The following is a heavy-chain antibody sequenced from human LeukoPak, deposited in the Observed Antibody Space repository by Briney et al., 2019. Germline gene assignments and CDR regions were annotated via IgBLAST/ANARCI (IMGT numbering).Heavy chain of an antibody. V-gene: IGHV5-51*01. CDR3: ARLYGSGSYYIDY. CDR2: IYPGDSDT. Sequence: GESLKISCEGSGYSFTSYWIGWVRQMPGKGLEWMGIIYPGDSDTRYSPSFQGQVTISADKSISTAYLRWSSLKASDTAMYYCARLYGSGSYYIDYWGQGTLVTVSS. D-gene: IGHD3-10*01. J-gene: IGHJ4*02. CDR1: GYSFTSYW.